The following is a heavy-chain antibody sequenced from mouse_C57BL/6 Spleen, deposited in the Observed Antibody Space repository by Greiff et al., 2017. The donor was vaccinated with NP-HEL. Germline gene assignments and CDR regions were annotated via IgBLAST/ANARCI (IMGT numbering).Heavy chain of an antibody. V-gene: IGHV5-4*01. CDR1: GFTFSSYA. CDR3: ARDDRDYFDY. J-gene: IGHJ2*01. CDR2: ISDGGSYT. Sequence: DVQLVESGGGLVKPGGSLKLSCAASGFTFSSYAMSWVRQTPEKRLEWVATISDGGSYTYYPDNVKGRFTISRDNAKNNLYLQMSHLKSEDTAMYYCARDDRDYFDYWGQGTTLTVSS.